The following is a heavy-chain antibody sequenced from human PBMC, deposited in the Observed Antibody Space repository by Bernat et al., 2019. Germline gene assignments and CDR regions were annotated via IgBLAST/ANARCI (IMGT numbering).Heavy chain of an antibody. V-gene: IGHV1-8*02. D-gene: IGHD2/OR15-2a*01. CDR3: VLTHVIFAFDI. Sequence: QVQLVQSGAEVKKPGSSVKVSCKASGGTFSSYAISWVRQATGQGLEWMGWMNPNSGNTGYAQKFQGRVTMTRNTSISTAYMELSSLRSEDTAVYYCVLTHVIFAFDIWGQGTMVTVSS. J-gene: IGHJ3*02. CDR1: GGTFSSYA. CDR2: MNPNSGNT.